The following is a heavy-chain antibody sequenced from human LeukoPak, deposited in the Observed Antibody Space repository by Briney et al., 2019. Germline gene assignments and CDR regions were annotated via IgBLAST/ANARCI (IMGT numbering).Heavy chain of an antibody. J-gene: IGHJ4*02. CDR3: AREVMDNLRFDY. CDR2: IVVGSGNT. D-gene: IGHD1-14*01. V-gene: IGHV1-58*02. CDR1: GFTFSSSA. Sequence: SVKVSCKASGFTFSSSAMQWVRQARGQRLEWIGRIVVGSGNTYYAQKFQGRLTMTRDTSTNTVYMELTSLRSEDTAVYYCAREVMDNLRFDYWGQGNLVTVSS.